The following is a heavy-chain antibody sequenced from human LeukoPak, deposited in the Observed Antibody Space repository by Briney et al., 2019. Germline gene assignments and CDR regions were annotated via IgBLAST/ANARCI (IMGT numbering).Heavy chain of an antibody. CDR2: IWYDGRNK. Sequence: GGSLRLSCAASGFTFSSYGMHWVRQAPGKGLEWVAVIWYDGRNKHYADSVKGRFTISRDNARNTLYLQINSLTAEDSAVYYCARDRSYNLDYWGQGTLVTVSS. CDR1: GFTFSSYG. CDR3: ARDRSYNLDY. D-gene: IGHD5-24*01. V-gene: IGHV3-33*01. J-gene: IGHJ4*02.